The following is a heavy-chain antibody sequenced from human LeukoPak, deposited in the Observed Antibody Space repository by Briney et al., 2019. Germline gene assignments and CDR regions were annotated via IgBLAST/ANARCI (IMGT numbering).Heavy chain of an antibody. V-gene: IGHV4-4*07. D-gene: IGHD1-14*01. Sequence: SETLSLTCSVSGRSISNYYWSWIRQSAGKGLEWIGRMSSSGTTNYNPSLESRVTMSVDTSKNQFSLKLSSVTAADTAVYYCARVIPEAGFDPWGQGTLVTVSS. CDR1: GRSISNYY. CDR2: MSSSGTT. CDR3: ARVIPEAGFDP. J-gene: IGHJ5*02.